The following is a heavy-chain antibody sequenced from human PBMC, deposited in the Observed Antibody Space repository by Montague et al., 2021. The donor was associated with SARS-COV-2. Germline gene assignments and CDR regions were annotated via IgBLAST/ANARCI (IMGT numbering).Heavy chain of an antibody. CDR1: GFSFSSYE. J-gene: IGHJ5*01. CDR3: ARVFATVGAMERNDS. V-gene: IGHV3-48*03. Sequence: SLRLSCAASGFSFSSYEMNWVRQAPGKGLEWVSYISSSGSTIYYADSVKGRFTISRDNAKNSLYLQMNSLRAEDTAVYYCARVFATVGAMERNDSWGQGTLVTVSS. D-gene: IGHD1-26*01. CDR2: ISSSGSTI.